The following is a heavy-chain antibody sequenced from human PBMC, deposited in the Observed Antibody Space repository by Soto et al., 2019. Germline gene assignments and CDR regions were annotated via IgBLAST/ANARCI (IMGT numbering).Heavy chain of an antibody. D-gene: IGHD1-26*01. CDR3: EDGIRATVPVSAFLLNRSSDL. CDR2: IWYDGSTK. Sequence: APGKGPEWVAVIWYDGSTKYYADSVKGRFTISRDNSKNTLYLQMNSLRAEDTFFFQAEDGIRATVPVSAFLLNRSSDL. V-gene: IGHV3-33*01. J-gene: IGHJ2*01.